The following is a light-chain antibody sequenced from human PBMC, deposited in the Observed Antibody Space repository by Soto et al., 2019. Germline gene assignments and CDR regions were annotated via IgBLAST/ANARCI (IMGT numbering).Light chain of an antibody. Sequence: IQMTQSPSSLSASVRDRVTITCRARQDIGNDLGWYQQKPGKAPNLLIYAASSLRSGVPSRFSGSGSCTHFTLTINSLQAEDSATYFCLQDYTYPWTFGQGTKVEIK. J-gene: IGKJ1*01. V-gene: IGKV1-6*02. CDR3: LQDYTYPWT. CDR1: QDIGND. CDR2: AAS.